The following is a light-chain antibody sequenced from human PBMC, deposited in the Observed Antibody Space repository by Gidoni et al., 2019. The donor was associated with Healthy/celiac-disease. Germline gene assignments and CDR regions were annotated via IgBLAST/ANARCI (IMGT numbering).Light chain of an antibody. Sequence: EFVLSQSPGTLSLSPGERATLPCRASLSVSSSYLAWYQQKPGQAPRLLIYGASSRATGIPDRFSGSGSGTDFTLTISRLEPEDFAVNYCQQYGSSLLTFGGXTKVEIK. V-gene: IGKV3-20*01. J-gene: IGKJ4*01. CDR1: LSVSSSY. CDR2: GAS. CDR3: QQYGSSLLT.